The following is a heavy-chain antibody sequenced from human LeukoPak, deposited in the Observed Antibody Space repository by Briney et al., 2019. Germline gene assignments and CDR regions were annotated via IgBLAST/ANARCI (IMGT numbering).Heavy chain of an antibody. D-gene: IGHD3-3*01. CDR1: GFTFSSYG. J-gene: IGHJ5*02. V-gene: IGHV3-30*18. Sequence: GRSLRLSCAASGFTFSSYGMHWVRQAPGKGLEWVAVISYDGSNKYYADSVKGRFTISRDNSKQTLYLQMNGLRAEETAVYYCAKDQRDYDFWSGYHFAALVFPETTTGTTWGQGTLVTVSS. CDR2: ISYDGSNK. CDR3: AKDQRDYDFWSGYHFAALVFPETTTGTT.